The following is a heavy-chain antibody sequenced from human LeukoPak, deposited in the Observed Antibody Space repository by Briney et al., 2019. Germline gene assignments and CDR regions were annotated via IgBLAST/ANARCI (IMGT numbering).Heavy chain of an antibody. V-gene: IGHV3-53*01. Sequence: GGSLRLSCAASGFTVSSNYMSWVRQAPGKGLEWVSVIYSGGSTYYADSVKGRFTISRDNSKNTLYLQMNSLRAEDTAVYYCARVGSDYDILTGPPDYWGQGTLVTVSS. CDR2: IYSGGST. CDR1: GFTVSSNY. J-gene: IGHJ4*02. CDR3: ARVGSDYDILTGPPDY. D-gene: IGHD3-9*01.